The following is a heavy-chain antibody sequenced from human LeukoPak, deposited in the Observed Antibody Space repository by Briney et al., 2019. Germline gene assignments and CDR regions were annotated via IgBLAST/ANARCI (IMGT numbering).Heavy chain of an antibody. CDR1: GITFDDYG. CDR2: INWNGEIT. D-gene: IGHD3-10*01. V-gene: IGHV3-20*04. CDR3: ARDKAGAGFGDAFDI. J-gene: IGHJ3*02. Sequence: PGGSLRLSCAASGITFDDYGMSWVRQAPGKGLEWVSAINWNGEITAYADSVKGRFTISRDNSKNMLYLQMNSLRAEDTAVYYCARDKAGAGFGDAFDIWGQGTMVTVSS.